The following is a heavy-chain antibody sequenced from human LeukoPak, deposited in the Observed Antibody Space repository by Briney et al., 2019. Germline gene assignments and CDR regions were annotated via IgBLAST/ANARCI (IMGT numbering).Heavy chain of an antibody. CDR1: GGSFSGYY. Sequence: SETLSLTCAVYGGSFSGYYWSRIRQPPGKGLEWIGEISHSGSTNYNPSLKSRVTISVDTSKNQFSLKLSSVTAADTAVYYCARGLDHNIAARPPRGWFDPWGQGTLVTVSS. J-gene: IGHJ5*02. D-gene: IGHD6-6*01. V-gene: IGHV4-34*01. CDR2: ISHSGST. CDR3: ARGLDHNIAARPPRGWFDP.